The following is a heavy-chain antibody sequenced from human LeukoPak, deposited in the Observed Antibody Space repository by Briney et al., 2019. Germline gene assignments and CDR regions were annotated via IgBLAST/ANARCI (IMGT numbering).Heavy chain of an antibody. V-gene: IGHV4-59*01. D-gene: IGHD3/OR15-3a*01. CDR3: ARGRPDFWTNFYTYFLDS. CDR2: IYYSGST. Sequence: SETLSLTCTVSAGSISSYYWTWIRQPPGKGLEWIGYIYYSGSTNYNPSLKSRVAISLDTSKSQFSLKLSSVTAADTAIYYCARGRPDFWTNFYTYFLDSWGQGTLVTVSS. CDR1: AGSISSYY. J-gene: IGHJ4*02.